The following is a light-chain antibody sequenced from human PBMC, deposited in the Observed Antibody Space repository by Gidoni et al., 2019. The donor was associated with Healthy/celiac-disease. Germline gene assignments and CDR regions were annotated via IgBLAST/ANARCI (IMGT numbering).Light chain of an antibody. Sequence: QSPLTQPPSASGSPGQSVTISCTGTSSDVGGYNYVSWYQQHPGKAPRLMIYEVSKRPSGVPDRFSGSKSGNTASLTVAGLQAEDEADYYCSSYAGSNNWVFDGGTKLTV. V-gene: IGLV2-8*01. J-gene: IGLJ3*02. CDR1: SSDVGGYNY. CDR2: EVS. CDR3: SSYAGSNNWV.